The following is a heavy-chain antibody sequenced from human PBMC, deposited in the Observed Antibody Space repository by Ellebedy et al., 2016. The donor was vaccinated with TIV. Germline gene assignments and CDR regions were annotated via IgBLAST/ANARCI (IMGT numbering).Heavy chain of an antibody. Sequence: SLKIFXEGSGFTFDDHAMHWVRQAPGKGLEWVSGISWHGQNIGYSNSVKGRFTISRDNTKNALYLQMNSLRVDDTARYYCAKEGSGVTHVDAWGQGTLVTVSS. CDR3: AKEGSGVTHVDA. CDR2: ISWHGQNI. CDR1: GFTFDDHA. V-gene: IGHV3-9*01. J-gene: IGHJ5*02. D-gene: IGHD2-21*02.